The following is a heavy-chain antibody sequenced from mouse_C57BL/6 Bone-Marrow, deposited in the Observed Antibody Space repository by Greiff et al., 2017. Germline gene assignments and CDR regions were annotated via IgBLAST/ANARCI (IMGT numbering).Heavy chain of an antibody. J-gene: IGHJ2*01. Sequence: QVQLQQPGAELARPGASVKLSCKASGYTFTSYGISWVKQRTGQGLEWIGEIYPTSGNTYYNEKFKGKATLTVDKSSSTAYMQLSSLTSEDSAVXFCSSSDDYCGYWGQGTTLTVSS. V-gene: IGHV1-81*01. CDR1: GYTFTSYG. CDR3: SSSDDYCGY. CDR2: IYPTSGNT. D-gene: IGHD2-4*01.